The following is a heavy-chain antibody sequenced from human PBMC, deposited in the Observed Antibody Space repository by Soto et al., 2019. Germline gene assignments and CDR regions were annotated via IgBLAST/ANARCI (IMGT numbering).Heavy chain of an antibody. D-gene: IGHD2-2*01. J-gene: IGHJ4*02. Sequence: GASVKVSCKASGGTFSSYAISWVRQAPGQGLAWMGGIIPIFGTANYAQKFQGRVTITADESTSTAYMELSSLRSEDTAVYYCASHLGYCSSTSCYFDYWGQGTLVTVSS. CDR1: GGTFSSYA. V-gene: IGHV1-69*13. CDR3: ASHLGYCSSTSCYFDY. CDR2: IIPIFGTA.